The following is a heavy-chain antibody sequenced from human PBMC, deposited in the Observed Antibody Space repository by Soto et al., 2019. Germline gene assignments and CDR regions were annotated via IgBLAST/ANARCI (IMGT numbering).Heavy chain of an antibody. V-gene: IGHV3-23*01. D-gene: IGHD6-19*01. Sequence: EVQLLESGGGLVHPGGSLRLSCAASGFTFSSYALSWVRQTPEKGLEWVSSISGSGGTTYSADSVKGRFVISRDNSKSIFFLQLKSLGAEHTAIYYCAKDPRISVAGTRYYFGYWGQGTLVTVSS. CDR3: AKDPRISVAGTRYYFGY. CDR2: ISGSGGTT. J-gene: IGHJ4*02. CDR1: GFTFSSYA.